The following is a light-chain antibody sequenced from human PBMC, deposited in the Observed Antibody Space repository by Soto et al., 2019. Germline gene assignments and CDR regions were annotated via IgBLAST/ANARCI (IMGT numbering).Light chain of an antibody. V-gene: IGKV3-15*01. Sequence: EIVLTQSPATLSLSPGERAALSCGASQSVSSNYLAWYQQKPGQAPRLLIYGASKRATGFPARFSGSGSGTDFTLTVSSLQSEDFAVYYCQQYNNWPWTFGQGTKVDIK. CDR2: GAS. CDR3: QQYNNWPWT. CDR1: QSVSSN. J-gene: IGKJ1*01.